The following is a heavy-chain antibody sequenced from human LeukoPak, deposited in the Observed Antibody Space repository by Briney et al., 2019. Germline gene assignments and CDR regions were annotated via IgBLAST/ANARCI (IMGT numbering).Heavy chain of an antibody. CDR2: INGDASST. CDR1: GLTLSGYW. Sequence: GGSLRLSCAASGLTLSGYWMHWVRQAPGKGLVWVSRINGDASSTSYADSVKGRFTISRDNSKNTLYLQMNSLRAEDTAVYYCAKVVGRYSYGFGYWGQGTLVTVSS. D-gene: IGHD5-18*01. J-gene: IGHJ4*02. CDR3: AKVVGRYSYGFGY. V-gene: IGHV3-74*01.